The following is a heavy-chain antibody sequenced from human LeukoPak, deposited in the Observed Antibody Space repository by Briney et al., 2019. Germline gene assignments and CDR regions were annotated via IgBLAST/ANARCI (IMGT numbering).Heavy chain of an antibody. V-gene: IGHV3-23*01. Sequence: GGSLRLSCAASGFTFSSYAMSWVRQAPGKGLEWVSAISGSGGSTYYADSVKGRFTISRDNSKNTLYPQMNSLRAEDTAVYYCAKTEDRDIVVVVAALVFDYWGQGTLVTVSS. J-gene: IGHJ4*02. CDR1: GFTFSSYA. CDR2: ISGSGGST. D-gene: IGHD2-15*01. CDR3: AKTEDRDIVVVVAALVFDY.